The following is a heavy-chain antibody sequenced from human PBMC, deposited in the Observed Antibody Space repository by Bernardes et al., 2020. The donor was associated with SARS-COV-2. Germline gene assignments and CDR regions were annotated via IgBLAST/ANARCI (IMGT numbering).Heavy chain of an antibody. D-gene: IGHD3-10*01. CDR2: ISDYNGNT. J-gene: IGHJ6*02. Sequence: ASVKVSCKASGYTFTNYGINWVRQAPGQGLEWMGWISDYNGNTNYVQKFQDRVTMTTDTSTSTAYMELRSLRSDDTAVYFCARGILWFGEGYYGMDVWGQGTTVTVSS. CDR1: GYTFTNYG. V-gene: IGHV1-18*01. CDR3: ARGILWFGEGYYGMDV.